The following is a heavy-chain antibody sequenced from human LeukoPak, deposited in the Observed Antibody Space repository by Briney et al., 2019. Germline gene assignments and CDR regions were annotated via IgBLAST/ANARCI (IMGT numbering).Heavy chain of an antibody. CDR1: GYTFTGYY. CDR3: ARDLAYYYDSSGFSRYDAFDI. D-gene: IGHD3-22*01. CDR2: INPNSCGT. J-gene: IGHJ3*02. Sequence: ASVKVSCKASGYTFTGYYMHWARQAPGQGLEWMGWINPNSCGTNYAQKFQGRVTMTRDTSISTAYMELSRLRSDDTAVYYCARDLAYYYDSSGFSRYDAFDIWGQGTMVTVSS. V-gene: IGHV1-2*02.